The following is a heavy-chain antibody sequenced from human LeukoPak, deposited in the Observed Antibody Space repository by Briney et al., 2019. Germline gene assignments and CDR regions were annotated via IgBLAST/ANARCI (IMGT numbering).Heavy chain of an antibody. V-gene: IGHV3-23*01. CDR1: GFAFSSYT. D-gene: IGHD2-21*02. Sequence: GGSLRLSCAASGFAFSSYTMGWVRQAPGKGLEWVSAISGSGGSTYYADSVKGRFTISRDKSKNTLYVQMNSLRAEDTAVYYCAKKTSYCGGDCYPYYFDHWGQGTLVTVSS. J-gene: IGHJ4*02. CDR3: AKKTSYCGGDCYPYYFDH. CDR2: ISGSGGST.